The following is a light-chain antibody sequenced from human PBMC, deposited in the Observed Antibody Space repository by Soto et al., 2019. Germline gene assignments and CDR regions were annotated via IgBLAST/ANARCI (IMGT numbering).Light chain of an antibody. CDR1: SSNIGNNY. CDR2: DSN. CDR3: GTWDTSLSAVV. V-gene: IGLV1-51*01. Sequence: QAVVTQPPSVSAAPGQKVTISCSGGSSNIGNNYVSWYQQVPGTAPKVLIYDSNKRPSGIPDRFSGSKSGTSATLGITGLQTGDEADYYCGTWDTSLSAVVFGGGTKVTVL. J-gene: IGLJ2*01.